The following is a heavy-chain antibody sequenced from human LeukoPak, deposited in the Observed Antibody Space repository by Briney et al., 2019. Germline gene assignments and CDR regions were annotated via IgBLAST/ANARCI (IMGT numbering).Heavy chain of an antibody. CDR3: ARVAYYYGSGSYYSI. V-gene: IGHV1-2*02. CDR1: GYTFTGYY. Sequence: ASVKVSCKASGYTFTGYYMHWVRQAPGQGLEWMGWINPNSGGTNYAQKFQGRVTMTRDTSISTAYMELSRLRSDDTAVYYCARVAYYYGSGSYYSIWGQGTMVTVSS. D-gene: IGHD3-10*01. J-gene: IGHJ3*02. CDR2: INPNSGGT.